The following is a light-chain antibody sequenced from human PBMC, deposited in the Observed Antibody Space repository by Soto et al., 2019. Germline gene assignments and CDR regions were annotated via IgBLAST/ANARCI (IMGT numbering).Light chain of an antibody. CDR2: DAS. CDR3: QQRSNWPPLT. Sequence: EIVLTQSPATLSLSPGERATLSCSASRSVSSYLAWYQQKPGQAPRLLIYDASNRATGIPARFSGSGSGTDFTLTISSREPEDVAVYYCQQRSNWPPLTFGGGTKVEIK. J-gene: IGKJ4*01. CDR1: RSVSSY. V-gene: IGKV3-11*01.